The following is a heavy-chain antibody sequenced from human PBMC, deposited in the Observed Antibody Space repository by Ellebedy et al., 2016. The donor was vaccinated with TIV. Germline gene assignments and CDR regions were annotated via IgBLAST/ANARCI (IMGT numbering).Heavy chain of an antibody. J-gene: IGHJ6*02. CDR2: IIPIFGTA. CDR1: GGTFSSYA. V-gene: IGHV1-69*06. Sequence: SVKVSXKASGGTFSSYAISWVRQAPGQGLEWMGGIIPIFGTANYAQKFQGRVTITADKSTSTAYMELSSLRSEDTAVYYCAAGPSDYDILTGYPGYYYYYYGMDVWGQGTTVTVSS. D-gene: IGHD3-9*01. CDR3: AAGPSDYDILTGYPGYYYYYYGMDV.